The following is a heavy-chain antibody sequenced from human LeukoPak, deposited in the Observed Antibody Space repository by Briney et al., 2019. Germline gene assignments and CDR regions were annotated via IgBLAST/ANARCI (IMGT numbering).Heavy chain of an antibody. CDR2: IKEDGSEQ. D-gene: IGHD2-21*02. Sequence: GGSLRLSCAASGFSFSNFWMSWVRQAPGKGLEWVANIKEDGSEQYYVDSVKGRSTISRDNAKNSLYLQMNSLRAGDTAVYYCARDQWRLFDYWGQGTLVTVSS. CDR3: ARDQWRLFDY. J-gene: IGHJ4*02. V-gene: IGHV3-7*04. CDR1: GFSFSNFW.